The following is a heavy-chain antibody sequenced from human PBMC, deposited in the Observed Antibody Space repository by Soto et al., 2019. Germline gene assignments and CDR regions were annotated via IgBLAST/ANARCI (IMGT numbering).Heavy chain of an antibody. CDR2: VSYDGSIE. D-gene: IGHD3-16*01. Sequence: HPGGSLRLSCTGSGFTFSSYAMHWVGLAPGKGLEWVAVVSYDGSIENYADSVRGRFTISRDNSKNTVFLQMNSLRVEDTAVYYCAKDLYYYDFSLDDSWGQGTLVTVSS. CDR1: GFTFSSYA. V-gene: IGHV3-30*04. CDR3: AKDLYYYDFSLDDS. J-gene: IGHJ5*02.